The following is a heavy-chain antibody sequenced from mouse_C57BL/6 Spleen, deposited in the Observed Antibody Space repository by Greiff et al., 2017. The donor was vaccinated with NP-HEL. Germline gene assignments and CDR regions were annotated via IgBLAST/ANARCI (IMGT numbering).Heavy chain of an antibody. CDR1: GYTFTSYW. CDR2: IDPSGGYT. Sequence: QVQLQQPGAELVMPGASVKLSCKASGYTFTSYWMHWVKQRPGQGLEWIGEIDPSGGYTNYNQKFKGKSTLTVDKSSSTAYMQLSSLTSEDSAVYYCARRGQLRPDYWGQGTTLTVSS. J-gene: IGHJ2*01. CDR3: ARRGQLRPDY. D-gene: IGHD3-2*02. V-gene: IGHV1-69*01.